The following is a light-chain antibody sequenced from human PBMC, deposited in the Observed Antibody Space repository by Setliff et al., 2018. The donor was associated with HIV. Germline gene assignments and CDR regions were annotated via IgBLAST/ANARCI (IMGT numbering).Light chain of an antibody. V-gene: IGLV2-14*01. CDR2: DVD. Sequence: QSVLTQPASVSGSPGQSITISCTGTSSDVGGFTYVSWYQQHPGKAPKLMIYDVDKRPSGVSNRFSGSKSGNTASLTISGLQAEDEADYYCSSYTSSSTLYVFGTGTKV. CDR3: SSYTSSSTLYV. CDR1: SSDVGGFTY. J-gene: IGLJ1*01.